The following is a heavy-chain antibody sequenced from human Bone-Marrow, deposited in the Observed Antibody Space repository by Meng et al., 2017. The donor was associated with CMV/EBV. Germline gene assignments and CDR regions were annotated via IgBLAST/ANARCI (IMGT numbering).Heavy chain of an antibody. CDR3: ARGNDY. Sequence: ASVKVSCKASGGTFSSYAISWVRQAPGQGLEWMGWINPNSGGTNYAQKFQGRVTMTRDTSISTAYMELSRLRSDDTAVYYCARGNDYWGQGTLVTVSS. CDR2: INPNSGGT. J-gene: IGHJ4*02. V-gene: IGHV1-2*02. CDR1: GGTFSSYA. D-gene: IGHD3-10*01.